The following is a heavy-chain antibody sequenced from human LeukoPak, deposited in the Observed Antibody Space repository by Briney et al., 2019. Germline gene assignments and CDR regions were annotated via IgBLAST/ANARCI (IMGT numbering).Heavy chain of an antibody. CDR1: GFGFDDYG. V-gene: IGHV3-20*04. CDR2: VNWNGAGT. D-gene: IGHD3-10*02. Sequence: GGSLRLSCAASGFGFDDYGMGWVRQVPGKRLEWVSGVNWNGAGTGYADSVKGRFTISRDNAKNSLYLQMNSLRAEDTAVYYCAELGITMIGGVWGKGTTVTISS. CDR3: AELGITMIGGV. J-gene: IGHJ6*04.